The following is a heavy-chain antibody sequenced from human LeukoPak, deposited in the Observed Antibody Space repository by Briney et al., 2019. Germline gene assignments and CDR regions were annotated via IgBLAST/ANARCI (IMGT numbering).Heavy chain of an antibody. CDR3: ARSPGDGGTFYYGMDV. Sequence: SETLSLTCTVSGGSISSSSYYWGWIRQPPGKGLEWIGSIYYSGSTYYNPSLKSRVTISVDTSKNQFSLKLSSVTAADTAVYYCARSPGDGGTFYYGMDVWGQGTTVTVSS. CDR2: IYYSGST. V-gene: IGHV4-39*01. CDR1: GGSISSSSYY. D-gene: IGHD2-21*01. J-gene: IGHJ6*02.